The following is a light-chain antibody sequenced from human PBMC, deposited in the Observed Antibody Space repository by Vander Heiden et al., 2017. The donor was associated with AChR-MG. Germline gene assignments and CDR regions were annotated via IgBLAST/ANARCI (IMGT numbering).Light chain of an antibody. J-gene: IGLJ3*02. CDR3: CSYAGSTTWV. CDR2: EVT. CDR1: DSDVGRYNL. V-gene: IGLV2-23*02. Sequence: SALTQPASVSGSPGQSITISCTGTDSDVGRYNLVSWYQKHPGKAPKLMIYEVTKRPSGVSNRFSGSKSGNTAFLTISGLQTEDEADDYCCSYAGSTTWVFGGGTKLTVL.